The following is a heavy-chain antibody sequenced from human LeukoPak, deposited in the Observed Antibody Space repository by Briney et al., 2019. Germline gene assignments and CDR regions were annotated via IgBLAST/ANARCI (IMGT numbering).Heavy chain of an antibody. Sequence: GGSLRLSCAATGFAFSSYAMHWVRQAPGKGLEWVAVISYDGSNKYYADSVKGRFSISRDNSKNTLYVQMNSLRAEDTGVYYCARDRLGATTSTLAYWGQGTLVTVSS. V-gene: IGHV3-30*04. CDR2: ISYDGSNK. D-gene: IGHD1-26*01. CDR1: GFAFSSYA. J-gene: IGHJ4*02. CDR3: ARDRLGATTSTLAY.